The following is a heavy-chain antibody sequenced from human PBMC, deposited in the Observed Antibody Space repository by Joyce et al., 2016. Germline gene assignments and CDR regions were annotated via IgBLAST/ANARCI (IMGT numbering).Heavy chain of an antibody. CDR1: GGSISSGDYY. J-gene: IGHJ4*02. D-gene: IGHD3-10*01. Sequence: QVQLQESGPGLVKPSQTLSLTCSVSGGSISSGDYYWSWLRQPPGKGLEWIGYIYYTGSTYYNLSRTSRITMSVDTSKNQFSLKLSSVTAADTAVYYCARVTWFGDKGFDYWGQGTLVTVSS. V-gene: IGHV4-30-4*01. CDR2: IYYTGST. CDR3: ARVTWFGDKGFDY.